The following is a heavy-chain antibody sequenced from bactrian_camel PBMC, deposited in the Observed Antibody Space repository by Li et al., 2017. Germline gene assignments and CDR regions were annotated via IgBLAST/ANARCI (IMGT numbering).Heavy chain of an antibody. Sequence: QLVESGGDSVQAGGSLRLSCVISKMTVNRYCSGWFRQSPGKEREEVATVDSDGNTHYADSVKGRFTISIDDDANTLYLQMNSLKTEDTAVYYCVSGSDGGTWWYGEYKYWGQGTQVTVS. J-gene: IGHJ4*01. V-gene: IGHV3S55*01. CDR1: KMTVNRYC. CDR2: VDSDGNT. CDR3: VSGSDGGTWWYGEYKY. D-gene: IGHD6*01.